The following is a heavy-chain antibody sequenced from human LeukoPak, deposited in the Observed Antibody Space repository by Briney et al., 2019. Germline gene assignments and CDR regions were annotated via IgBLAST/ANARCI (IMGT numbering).Heavy chain of an antibody. CDR2: ISWNSGSI. CDR3: AKDLSSSSNSFDN. CDR1: GFIFDDYA. Sequence: PGGSLRLSCAASGFIFDDYAMHWVRQAPGKGLEWVSGISWNSGSIGYADSVKGRFTISRDNAKNSLYLQMNSLRAEDMALYYCAKDLSSSSNSFDNWGQGSLVTVSS. V-gene: IGHV3-9*03. J-gene: IGHJ4*02. D-gene: IGHD6-6*01.